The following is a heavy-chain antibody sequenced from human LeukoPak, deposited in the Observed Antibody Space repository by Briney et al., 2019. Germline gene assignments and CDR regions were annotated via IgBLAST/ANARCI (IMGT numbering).Heavy chain of an antibody. D-gene: IGHD3-16*01. CDR2: ISYDGNNR. CDR3: AKVKGEVIGAFDI. Sequence: GGSLRLSCTASGFTFSSYWMHWVRQAPGKGLEWVAVISYDGNNRYYADSVKGRFTISRYNSKNTLYLQMNSLRAEDTAVYYCAKVKGEVIGAFDIWGQGTMVTVSS. J-gene: IGHJ3*02. CDR1: GFTFSSYW. V-gene: IGHV3-30*18.